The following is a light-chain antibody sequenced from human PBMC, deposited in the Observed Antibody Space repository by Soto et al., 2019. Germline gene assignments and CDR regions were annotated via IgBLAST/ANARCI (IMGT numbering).Light chain of an antibody. CDR1: SSDVGAYNY. CDR3: SSYTSATTYV. V-gene: IGLV2-14*01. Sequence: QSALXQPASVSGSPVQSITISCTGTSSDVGAYNYASWYQQYPGEAPKVIIYDVSHRPAGVSNRFSGSKSGNTASLTISGLQTQDEADYYCSSYTSATTYVFGTGTKVTVL. J-gene: IGLJ1*01. CDR2: DVS.